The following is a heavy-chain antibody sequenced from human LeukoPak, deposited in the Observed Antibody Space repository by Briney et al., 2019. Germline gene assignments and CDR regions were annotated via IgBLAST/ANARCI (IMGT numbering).Heavy chain of an antibody. CDR1: GFSFSSYA. J-gene: IGHJ4*02. Sequence: GGSLRLSCAVSGFSFSSYAMSWVRQAPGKGLQWISAISFGGTKYYADSVKGRFTITRDNSKNTLSLEMNSLRPEDTAVYYCVKGSAGSRPYYFDYWGQGTLLTVSS. CDR3: VKGSAGSRPYYFDY. CDR2: ISFGGTK. V-gene: IGHV3-23*01. D-gene: IGHD6-13*01.